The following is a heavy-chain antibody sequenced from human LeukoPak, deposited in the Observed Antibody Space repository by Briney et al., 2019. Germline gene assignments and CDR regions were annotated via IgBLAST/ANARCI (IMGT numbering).Heavy chain of an antibody. J-gene: IGHJ3*02. Sequence: SGGSLRLSCAASGFTFSSSAMSWVRQAPGKGLEWVSAISGSGDSTYYADSVKGRFTISRDNSKNTLYLQMNSLRAEDTAVYYCAKTYLPGKYYDILTGKDAFDIWGQGTMVTVSS. CDR2: ISGSGDST. CDR3: AKTYLPGKYYDILTGKDAFDI. V-gene: IGHV3-23*01. CDR1: GFTFSSSA. D-gene: IGHD3-9*01.